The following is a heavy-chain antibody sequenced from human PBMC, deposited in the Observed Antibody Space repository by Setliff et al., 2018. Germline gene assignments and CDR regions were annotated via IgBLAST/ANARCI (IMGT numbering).Heavy chain of an antibody. CDR1: GYTFNIYP. J-gene: IGHJ6*03. D-gene: IGHD5-18*01. CDR3: VREGVDTRSSTDYRYYMDV. V-gene: IGHV1-3*04. CDR2: INTGSGVA. Sequence: ASVKVSCKASGYTFNIYPMHWVRQAPGQRPEWMGWINTGSGVARYSHNFQGRVTFTRDTSATTAYMDLSSLMSEDTAVYYCVREGVDTRSSTDYRYYMDVWGKGTTVTVSS.